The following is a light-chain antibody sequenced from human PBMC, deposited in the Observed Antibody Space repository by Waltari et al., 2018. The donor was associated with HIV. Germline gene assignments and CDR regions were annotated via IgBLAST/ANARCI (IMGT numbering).Light chain of an antibody. Sequence: QSVLTQPPSASGTPGQRVTIACSGSNSNIGSNTVNWYKQVPGTAPKLLIYNKYERPSGVPDRFSGSKSGSSASLAISGLQSEDDGDYYCAAWDGSLLGVLFGGGTKLTVL. V-gene: IGLV1-44*01. J-gene: IGLJ2*01. CDR1: NSNIGSNT. CDR2: NKY. CDR3: AAWDGSLLGVL.